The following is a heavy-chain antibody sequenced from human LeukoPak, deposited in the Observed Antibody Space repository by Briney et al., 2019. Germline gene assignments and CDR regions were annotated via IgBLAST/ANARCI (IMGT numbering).Heavy chain of an antibody. CDR1: SGSIRSSTYY. CDR3: ARGAIVIIEYDDAFDI. J-gene: IGHJ3*02. V-gene: IGHV4-39*07. CDR2: IYYSGST. D-gene: IGHD3-10*01. Sequence: SETLSLTCTVSSGSIRSSTYYWGWIRQPPGKGLEWIGNIYYSGSTYYNPSLKSRVTMSVDTSKNQFSLKLSSVTAADTAVYYCARGAIVIIEYDDAFDIWGQGTMVTVSS.